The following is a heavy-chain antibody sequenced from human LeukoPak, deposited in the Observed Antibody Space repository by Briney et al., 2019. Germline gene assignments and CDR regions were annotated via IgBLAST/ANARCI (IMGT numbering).Heavy chain of an antibody. CDR1: GFTFSSYA. Sequence: PGGSLRLSCAASGFTFSSYAMHWVRQAPGKGLEWVAVISYDGSNKYYADSVKGRFTISRDNSKNTLYLQMNSLRAEDTAVYYCAKDGQVVAVAGTDVDYWGQGTLVTVSS. J-gene: IGHJ4*02. D-gene: IGHD6-19*01. CDR3: AKDGQVVAVAGTDVDY. V-gene: IGHV3-30-3*01. CDR2: ISYDGSNK.